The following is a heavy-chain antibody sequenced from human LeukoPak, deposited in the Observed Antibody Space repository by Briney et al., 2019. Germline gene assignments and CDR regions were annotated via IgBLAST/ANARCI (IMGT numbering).Heavy chain of an antibody. D-gene: IGHD4-17*01. Sequence: PGGSLRLSCAASGFTFSTYGMHWVRQTPGKGLEWVAVIWSDGNNKYYADSVKGRFTISRDNSKNTLYLQMNSLRGEDTAVYYCAREGSVTTSYYYYYMDVWGKGTTVTVSS. CDR3: AREGSVTTSYYYYYMDV. J-gene: IGHJ6*03. CDR1: GFTFSTYG. CDR2: IWSDGNNK. V-gene: IGHV3-33*01.